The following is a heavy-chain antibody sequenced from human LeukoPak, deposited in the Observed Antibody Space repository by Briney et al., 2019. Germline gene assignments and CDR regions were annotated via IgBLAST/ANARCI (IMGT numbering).Heavy chain of an antibody. CDR1: GGSMSSYY. J-gene: IGHJ4*02. Sequence: PSETLSLTCTVSGGSMSSYYWSWIRQPAGKGLDWIGRIYTSGSTNYNPSLKSRVTMSVDTSKNQFSLKLSSVTAADTAVYYCARERVYYYDSSGYDYWGQGTLVTVSS. CDR3: ARERVYYYDSSGYDY. CDR2: IYTSGST. V-gene: IGHV4-4*07. D-gene: IGHD3-22*01.